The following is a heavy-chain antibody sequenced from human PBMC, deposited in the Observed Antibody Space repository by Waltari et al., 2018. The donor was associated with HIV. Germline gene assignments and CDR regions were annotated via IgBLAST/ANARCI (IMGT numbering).Heavy chain of an antibody. CDR3: ARDPPLYSGVY. CDR2: INTDAGNP. D-gene: IGHD2-21*01. Sequence: QVQLVQCGSELQKHGASVQVSCKASGYSVTTYALNWVRQAPGQGLEWMGWINTDAGNPPYAQAFTGRLVCPVDPPVPTAYVGISGLNTEDPDVDYCARDPPLYSGVYWGHGTLVTVSS. J-gene: IGHJ4*01. CDR1: GYSVTTYA. V-gene: IGHV7-4-1*02.